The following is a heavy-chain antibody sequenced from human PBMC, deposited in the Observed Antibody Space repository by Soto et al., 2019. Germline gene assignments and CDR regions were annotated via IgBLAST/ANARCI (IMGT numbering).Heavy chain of an antibody. CDR2: INHTGSL. CDR1: GGPFNNYY. CDR3: ASQVGIPNNRVGVV. V-gene: IGHV4-34*01. Sequence: QLQLQQWGAGLLKPSETLSLTCAVYGGPFNNYYWSWIRQSPTKGLEWIGEINHTGSLNYNPSLKSRVTISIDTSKKQISLKLSSVTAADTAVYYCASQVGIPNNRVGVVWGQGTLVTVSS. D-gene: IGHD2-21*01. J-gene: IGHJ1*01.